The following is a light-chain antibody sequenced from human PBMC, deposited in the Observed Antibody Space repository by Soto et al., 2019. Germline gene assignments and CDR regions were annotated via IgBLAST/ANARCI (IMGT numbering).Light chain of an antibody. CDR2: AAS. CDR1: ESITNF. V-gene: IGKV1-39*01. J-gene: IGKJ4*01. Sequence: DIQITQSPSSLSASVGDRVTITCRASESITNFLNWYQHKPGKAPKLLIYAASRLQSGVPSRFSGSGSGTDFTLTISGLYPEDFGTYYCQQSDSSPLTLGGGTKVDIK. CDR3: QQSDSSPLT.